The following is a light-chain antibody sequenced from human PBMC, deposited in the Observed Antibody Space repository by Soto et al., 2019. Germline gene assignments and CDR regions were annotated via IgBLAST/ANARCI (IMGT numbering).Light chain of an antibody. Sequence: DIQITQSPSTLSASVGDRVTITFRASQSISFYLAWYQQKPGKAPKVLIWNVSSLQRGVPSRFSGSGSGTEFTLTISGLQPDDFATYYCLQTYSTPGTFGQGTKVDIK. CDR1: QSISFY. V-gene: IGKV1-5*01. J-gene: IGKJ2*02. CDR3: LQTYSTPGT. CDR2: NVS.